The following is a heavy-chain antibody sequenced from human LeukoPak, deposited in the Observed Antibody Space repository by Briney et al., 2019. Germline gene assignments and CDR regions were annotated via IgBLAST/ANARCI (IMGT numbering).Heavy chain of an antibody. Sequence: VASVKVSCKASGYTFTGYYMHWVRQAPGQGLEGMGWINPNSGGTNYAQKFQGRVTMTRDTSISTAYMELSRLRSDDTAVYYCARDLSIAAAGIDYWGQGTLVTVSS. D-gene: IGHD6-13*01. CDR1: GYTFTGYY. V-gene: IGHV1-2*02. CDR3: ARDLSIAAAGIDY. J-gene: IGHJ4*02. CDR2: INPNSGGT.